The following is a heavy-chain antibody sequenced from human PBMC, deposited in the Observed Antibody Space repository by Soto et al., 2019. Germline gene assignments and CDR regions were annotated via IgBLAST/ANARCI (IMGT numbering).Heavy chain of an antibody. CDR2: MSYDGADK. J-gene: IGHJ4*02. V-gene: IGHV3-30-3*01. CDR1: GSSLRGYP. D-gene: IGHD2-2*01. CDR3: ARARLDTPALEY. Sequence: QVQLVESGGGLFHPGRSLRLSWAAPGSSLRGYPLHGAAQAPGKGLEWVAVMSYDGADKDYADSVKGRFTISRDNSKNTLYLQMSSLRAEDTAVYYCARARLDTPALEYWGQGTLVTVSS.